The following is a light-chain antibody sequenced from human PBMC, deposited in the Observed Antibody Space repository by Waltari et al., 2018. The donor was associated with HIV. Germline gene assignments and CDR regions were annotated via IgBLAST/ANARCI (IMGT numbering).Light chain of an antibody. Sequence: QSALTQPASVSGSPGQSIPISCTGTSSDVGSYNLFPWYQQHPGKAPKLMIYEVTKRPSGVSNHFSASKSGNTASLTISGLQAEDEADYYCCSYAGGNTLVFGGGTKLTVL. J-gene: IGLJ2*01. CDR2: EVT. CDR1: SSDVGSYNL. V-gene: IGLV2-23*02. CDR3: CSYAGGNTLV.